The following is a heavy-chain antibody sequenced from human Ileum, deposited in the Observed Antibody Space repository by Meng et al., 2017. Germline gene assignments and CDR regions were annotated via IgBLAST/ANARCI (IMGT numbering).Heavy chain of an antibody. V-gene: IGHV4-34*01. CDR2: INHNGNT. CDR3: ASARYDN. J-gene: IGHJ4*02. CDR1: GGSFSANY. Sequence: VQLPQWGAGLLKPSETLSFTCVVYGGSFSANYCTWIRQPPGKGMEWIGEINHNGNTNYKPSLKSRVTISVDTSKKQFSLRLTSVTAADTAVYYCASARYDNWGQGTLVTVSS.